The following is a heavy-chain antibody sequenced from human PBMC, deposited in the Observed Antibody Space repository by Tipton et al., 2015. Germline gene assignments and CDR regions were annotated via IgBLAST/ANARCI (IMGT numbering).Heavy chain of an antibody. J-gene: IGHJ4*02. CDR1: GGSLRSGDYY. CDR2: IFHSGTT. CDR3: ASTAGVVATLDY. Sequence: TLSLTCTVSGGSLRSGDYYWTWIRQPPGKGLEWIGYIFHSGTTHYNPSLKSRVTISADTSKNQFSLNLSSVTAADTAVYYCASTAGVVATLDYWGQGTLVTVSS. V-gene: IGHV4-30-4*01. D-gene: IGHD5-12*01.